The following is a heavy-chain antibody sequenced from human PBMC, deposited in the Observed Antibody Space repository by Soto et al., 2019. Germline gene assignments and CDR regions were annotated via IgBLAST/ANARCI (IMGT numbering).Heavy chain of an antibody. J-gene: IGHJ4*02. V-gene: IGHV4-59*08. D-gene: IGHD3-16*01. CDR2: IYYSGST. Sequence: PSETLSLTCTVSGGSISSYYWSWIRQPPGKGLEWIGYIYYSGSTNYNPSLKSRVTISVDTSKNQFSLKLSSVTAADTAVYYCASRGGGEFDYWGQGTLVTVSS. CDR3: ASRGGGEFDY. CDR1: GGSISSYY.